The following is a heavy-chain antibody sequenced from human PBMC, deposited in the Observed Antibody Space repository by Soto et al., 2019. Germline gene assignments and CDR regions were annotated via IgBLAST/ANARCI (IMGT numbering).Heavy chain of an antibody. CDR2: VFYSGAT. Sequence: SETLSLTCNVSCGTIKTGDYYWNWNRQPPGKGLEWIGYVFYSGATNYSPSLKSRAAISMDTSKNQFSLSLTSVTAEDTAVYYCSRAGFSYGRRRCRGKGIRVSVSS. CDR1: CGTIKTGDYY. J-gene: IGHJ6*04. D-gene: IGHD1-1*01. V-gene: IGHV4-30-4*01. CDR3: SRAGFSYGRRRC.